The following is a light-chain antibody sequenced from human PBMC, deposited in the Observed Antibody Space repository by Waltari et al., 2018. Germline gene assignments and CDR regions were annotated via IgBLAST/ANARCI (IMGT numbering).Light chain of an antibody. Sequence: AIQMTQSPSSLSASVGDRVTITCRASQGIRNELRWYQQKPGKAPKLLIYAASSLQSGVPSRFSGSGSGTDFTLTISSLQPDDFATYYCLQDYIYPWTFGQGTKVEV. V-gene: IGKV1-6*01. CDR2: AAS. CDR1: QGIRNE. J-gene: IGKJ1*01. CDR3: LQDYIYPWT.